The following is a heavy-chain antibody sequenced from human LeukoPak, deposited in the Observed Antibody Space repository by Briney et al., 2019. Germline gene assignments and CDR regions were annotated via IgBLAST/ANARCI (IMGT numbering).Heavy chain of an antibody. CDR1: GGSISSYY. J-gene: IGHJ4*02. D-gene: IGHD6-19*01. V-gene: IGHV4-59*08. CDR3: VAVAGTVDY. Sequence: SETLSLTCTVSGGSISSYYWSWIRQPPGKGLEWIGYINYSGSTNYNPSLKSRVTISVDTSKNQFSLKLSSVTAADTAVYYCVAVAGTVDYWGQGTLVTVSS. CDR2: INYSGST.